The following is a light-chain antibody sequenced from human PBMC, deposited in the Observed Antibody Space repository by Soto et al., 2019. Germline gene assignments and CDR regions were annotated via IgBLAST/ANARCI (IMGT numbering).Light chain of an antibody. Sequence: DSQMTQSPSSVSASVGDRVTITCRASQDINNWLAWYQQKPGKAPKLLIYAASTLQSGVPSRFSGSVSGTDFTLTISGRQPEDFATYSCQQANSFQLTFGGGTRVEIK. CDR2: AAS. J-gene: IGKJ4*01. CDR1: QDINNW. CDR3: QQANSFQLT. V-gene: IGKV1-12*01.